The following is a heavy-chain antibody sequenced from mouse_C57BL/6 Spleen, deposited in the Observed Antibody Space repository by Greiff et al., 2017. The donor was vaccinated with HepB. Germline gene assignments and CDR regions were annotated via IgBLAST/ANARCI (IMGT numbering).Heavy chain of an antibody. CDR2: IDPSDSYT. Sequence: QVQLKQPGAELVMPGASVKLSCKASGYTFTSYWMHWVKQRPGQGLEWIGEIDPSDSYTNYNQKFKGKSTLTVDKSSSTAYMQLSSLTSEDSAVYYCARYLPYYYAMDYWGQGTSVTVSS. D-gene: IGHD2-1*01. CDR3: ARYLPYYYAMDY. CDR1: GYTFTSYW. J-gene: IGHJ4*01. V-gene: IGHV1-69*01.